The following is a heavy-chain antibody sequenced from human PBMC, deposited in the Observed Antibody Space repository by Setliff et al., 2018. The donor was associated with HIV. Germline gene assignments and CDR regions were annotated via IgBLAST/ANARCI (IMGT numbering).Heavy chain of an antibody. CDR2: ISQSGKT. CDR3: ARAVAASATSVVDY. D-gene: IGHD6-13*01. CDR1: ADSIGTNHW. V-gene: IGHV4-4*02. Sequence: PSETLSLTCAVSADSIGTNHWWNWVRQPPGKGLEWIGEISQSGKTNYHPSLKSRITISMEGSKTHFSLTLNSVTSADTAVYYCARAVAASATSVVDYWGQGIQVTVSS. J-gene: IGHJ4*02.